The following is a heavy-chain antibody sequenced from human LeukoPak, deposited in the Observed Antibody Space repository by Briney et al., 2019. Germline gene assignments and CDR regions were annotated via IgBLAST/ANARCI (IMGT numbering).Heavy chain of an antibody. CDR3: ARLSYSSSSNYYYGMDV. CDR1: GGTFRSYA. Sequence: SVKVSCKASGGTFRSYAISWVRQAPGQGLEWMGGIIPIFGTANYAQKFQGRVTITADESTSTAYMELSSLRSEDTAVYYCARLSYSSSSNYYYGMDVWGQGTTVTVSS. CDR2: IIPIFGTA. V-gene: IGHV1-69*13. J-gene: IGHJ6*02. D-gene: IGHD6-6*01.